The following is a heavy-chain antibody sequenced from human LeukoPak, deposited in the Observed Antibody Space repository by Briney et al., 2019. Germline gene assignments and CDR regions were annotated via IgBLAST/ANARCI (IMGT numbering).Heavy chain of an antibody. CDR3: QAVTTTYSDY. J-gene: IGHJ4*02. CDR1: GGSISTYY. D-gene: IGHD4-17*01. CDR2: IYTSGST. V-gene: IGHV4-4*07. Sequence: PSETLSLTCTASGGSISTYYWSWIRQPAGKGLEWVGQIYTSGSTNYNPSLKRRVTISVDKSKNQLSLKLSSVTAADTAVYYCQAVTTTYSDYWGQGTLVTVSS.